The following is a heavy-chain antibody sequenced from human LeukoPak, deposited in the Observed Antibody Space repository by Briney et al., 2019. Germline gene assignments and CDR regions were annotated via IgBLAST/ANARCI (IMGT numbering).Heavy chain of an antibody. J-gene: IGHJ4*02. CDR1: GYPFSGYY. V-gene: IGHV1-2*02. CDR2: INPESGAT. D-gene: IGHD3-10*01. CDR3: ARENLNYYGSGSYVY. Sequence: GASVKVSCKASGYPFSGYYIHWVRQGPGQGLEWLGWINPESGATKYAQRFEGRVTLTRDTSVTTVHMELSGLRYDDSAVYYCARENLNYYGSGSYVYWGQGSQVTVSS.